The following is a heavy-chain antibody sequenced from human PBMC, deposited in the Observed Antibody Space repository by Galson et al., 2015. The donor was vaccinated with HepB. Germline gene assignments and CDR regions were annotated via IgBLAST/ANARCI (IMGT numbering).Heavy chain of an antibody. D-gene: IGHD1-1*01. CDR1: GFSFSDHY. Sequence: LRLSCAASGFSFSDHYMDWVRQAPGKGLEWVGRVRKKANSYTTEYAASVRGRFTISRDDSKNSVFLYMNSLQTEDTAVYYCSRVVGTSFQLAAGDYWGQGTLVTVSS. V-gene: IGHV3-72*01. CDR2: VRKKANSYTT. J-gene: IGHJ4*02. CDR3: SRVVGTSFQLAAGDY.